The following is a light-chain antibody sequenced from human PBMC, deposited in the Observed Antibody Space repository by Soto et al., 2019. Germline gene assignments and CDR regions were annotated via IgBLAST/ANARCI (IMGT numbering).Light chain of an antibody. CDR3: QQYGNGNSPRYS. CDR1: QSVSSNY. Sequence: EIVLMQSPGTLSLSLGERATLSCRASQSVSSNYLAWYQQRPGQAPRLLIYGTSSRATGIPDRFSGSGSGTDFTLSISRLEPEDFAVYYCQQYGNGNSPRYSFGQGTRLEIK. J-gene: IGKJ2*03. CDR2: GTS. V-gene: IGKV3-20*01.